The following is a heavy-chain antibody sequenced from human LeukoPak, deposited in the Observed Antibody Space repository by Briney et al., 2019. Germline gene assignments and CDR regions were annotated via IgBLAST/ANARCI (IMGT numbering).Heavy chain of an antibody. J-gene: IGHJ4*02. CDR3: ARLPYYDFWSGYSYYFDY. CDR1: GFSIKTYS. Sequence: GSLRLSCAASGFSIKTYSMTWVRQAPGKGLEWVSTISSSGGYIYYADSVKGRFTISRDTAKNSLYLQMNSLRAEDTAVYYCARLPYYDFWSGYSYYFDYWGQGTLVTVSS. V-gene: IGHV3-21*01. CDR2: ISSSGGYI. D-gene: IGHD3-3*01.